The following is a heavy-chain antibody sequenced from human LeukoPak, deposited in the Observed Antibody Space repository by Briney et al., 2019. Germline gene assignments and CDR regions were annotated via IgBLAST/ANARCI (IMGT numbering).Heavy chain of an antibody. D-gene: IGHD4-11*01. CDR1: GFTFTYYA. V-gene: IGHV3-23*01. Sequence: PVGSLILSCAASGFTFTYYAMNWVRQAPGKGLEWVSAISGSDGSTYYADSVKGRFTISRDNSKNTLYLQMNSLRAEDTAVYYCAKAGDYSYFDYWGQGTLVTVSS. J-gene: IGHJ4*02. CDR3: AKAGDYSYFDY. CDR2: ISGSDGST.